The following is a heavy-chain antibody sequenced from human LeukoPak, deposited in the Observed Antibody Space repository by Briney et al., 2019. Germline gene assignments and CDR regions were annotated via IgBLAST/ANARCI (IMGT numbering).Heavy chain of an antibody. CDR3: TRAFRLGELSSNYY. CDR2: VHPNSGNT. J-gene: IGHJ4*02. D-gene: IGHD3-16*02. Sequence: ASVKVSCKTSGYPFTTWEINWVRQAAGQGLEWMGWVHPNSGNTAYAQKFQGRVTMTRDTSISTAYMELSSLRSDDTAVYYCTRAFRLGELSSNYYWGQGTLVTVSS. V-gene: IGHV1-8*01. CDR1: GYPFTTWE.